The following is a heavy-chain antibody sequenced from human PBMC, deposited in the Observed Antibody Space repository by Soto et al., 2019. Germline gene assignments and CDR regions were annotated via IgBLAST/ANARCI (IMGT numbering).Heavy chain of an antibody. D-gene: IGHD3-9*01. CDR2: ISSSSTI. CDR1: GFTFSSYS. J-gene: IGHJ6*02. CDR3: ARAGQYYDILTGYYGPYGMDV. Sequence: GGSLRLSCAASGFTFSSYSMNWVRQAPGKGLEWVSYISSSSTIYYADSVKGRFTISRDNAKNSLYLQMNSLRAEDTAVYYCARAGQYYDILTGYYGPYGMDVWGQGTTVTVSS. V-gene: IGHV3-48*01.